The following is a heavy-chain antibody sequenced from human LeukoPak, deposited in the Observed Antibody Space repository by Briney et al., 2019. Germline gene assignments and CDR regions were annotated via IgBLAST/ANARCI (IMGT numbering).Heavy chain of an antibody. J-gene: IGHJ4*02. CDR2: IHTSGNT. V-gene: IGHV4-61*02. Sequence: SQTLSLTCIVSGDSVSSGTCYWTWLRQPAGKGLEWIGRIHTSGNTNYSPSLKSRVTISRDTSKNQFSLRLTSVTAADTAVYYCVRDWNGDYFDYWGQGTLVTVSS. CDR1: GDSVSSGTCY. D-gene: IGHD1-1*01. CDR3: VRDWNGDYFDY.